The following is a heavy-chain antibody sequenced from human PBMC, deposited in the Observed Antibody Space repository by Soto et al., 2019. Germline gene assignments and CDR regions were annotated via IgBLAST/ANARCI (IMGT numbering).Heavy chain of an antibody. Sequence: SETLSLTCAVYGGSSSGYYWSWIRQPPGKGLEWIGEINHSGSTNYNPSLKSRVTISVDTSKNQFSLKLSSVTAADTAVYYCARGWGYSYGHYYYYYGMDVWGQGTTVTVSS. V-gene: IGHV4-34*01. J-gene: IGHJ6*02. CDR1: GGSSSGYY. D-gene: IGHD5-18*01. CDR2: INHSGST. CDR3: ARGWGYSYGHYYYYYGMDV.